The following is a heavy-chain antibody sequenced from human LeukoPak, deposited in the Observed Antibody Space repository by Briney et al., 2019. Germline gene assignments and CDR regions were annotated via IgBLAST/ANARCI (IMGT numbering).Heavy chain of an antibody. CDR3: ARVSRSGDWNYDY. J-gene: IGHJ4*02. CDR2: ISSSSSYI. CDR1: GFTFSSYS. Sequence: PGGSLRLSCAASGFTFSSYSMNWVRQAPGKGLEWVSSISSSSSYIYYADSLKRRFTISRDNAKNSLYLQMNSLRAEDTAVYYSARVSRSGDWNYDYWGQGTLVTVSS. D-gene: IGHD1-1*01. V-gene: IGHV3-21*01.